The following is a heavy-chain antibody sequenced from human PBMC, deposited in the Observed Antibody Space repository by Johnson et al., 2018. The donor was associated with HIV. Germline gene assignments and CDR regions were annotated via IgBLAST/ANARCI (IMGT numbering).Heavy chain of an antibody. CDR2: ISWNSHIV. Sequence: VQLAESGGGLVQPGRSMRLSCVASGVKLDDYAMHWVRQPPGQGLEWVAGISWNSHIVDYVDTVKGRFTVSRDNAKNSLYLQMNSLKTEDTAVFYCTTSVLQFLEWSQEAFDIWGQGTEVTVSS. D-gene: IGHD3-3*01. CDR1: GVKLDDYA. CDR3: TTSVLQFLEWSQEAFDI. V-gene: IGHV3-9*01. J-gene: IGHJ3*02.